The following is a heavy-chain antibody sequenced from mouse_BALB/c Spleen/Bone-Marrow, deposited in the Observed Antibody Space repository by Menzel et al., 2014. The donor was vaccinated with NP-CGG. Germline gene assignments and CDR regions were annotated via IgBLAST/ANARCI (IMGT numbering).Heavy chain of an antibody. CDR3: ARSYRYNWFAY. D-gene: IGHD2-14*01. V-gene: IGHV14-3*02. CDR1: GFNSKDTY. Sequence: VQLQQSGAELVKPGASVKLSCTGSGFNSKDTYMHWVKQRPEQGLEWIGRIDPANGSTRYDPKFQGKATITADTSSNTAYLQLSSLTSEDAAVYYCARSYRYNWFAYWGQGTMVTVSA. J-gene: IGHJ3*01. CDR2: IDPANGST.